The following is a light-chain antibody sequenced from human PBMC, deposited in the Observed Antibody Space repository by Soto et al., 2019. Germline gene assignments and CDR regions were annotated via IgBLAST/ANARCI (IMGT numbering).Light chain of an antibody. V-gene: IGKV3-11*01. CDR3: QQRSNWHLT. Sequence: EIVLTQSPATLSLSPGERATLSCRASQSVSSYLAWYQQKPGQAPRLLIYDASNRATGIPARFSGSGSGTDFTLTISSLEPEDFAVYYCQQRSNWHLTFGGGIKVEIK. CDR2: DAS. CDR1: QSVSSY. J-gene: IGKJ4*01.